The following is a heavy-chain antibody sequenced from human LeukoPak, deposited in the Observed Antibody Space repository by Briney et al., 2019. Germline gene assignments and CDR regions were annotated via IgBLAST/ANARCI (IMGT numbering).Heavy chain of an antibody. CDR1: GYTFTSCY. CDR3: ARSRSKVNYGSGSMAFDI. CDR2: INSSGGST. V-gene: IGHV1-46*01. J-gene: IGHJ3*02. D-gene: IGHD3-10*01. Sequence: ASVKVSCKASGYTFTSCYMHWVRQAPGQGLEWMGIINSSGGSTSYAQKFQGRVTMTRDTSTSTVYMELSSLRAEDTAVYYCARSRSKVNYGSGSMAFDIWGQGTMVTVSS.